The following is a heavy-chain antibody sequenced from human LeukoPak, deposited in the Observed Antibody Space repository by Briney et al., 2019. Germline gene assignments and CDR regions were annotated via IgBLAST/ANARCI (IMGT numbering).Heavy chain of an antibody. V-gene: IGHV1-8*03. CDR3: ARAYYDFWSGYSNFSDY. Sequence: ASVKLSCKASGYTFTDYYMHWVRQAPGQGLEWMGWIHPNSGNTGYAQKFQGRVTITRNTSISTAYMALSSLRSEDTAVYYCARAYYDFWSGYSNFSDYWGQGTLVTVSS. CDR2: IHPNSGNT. J-gene: IGHJ4*02. CDR1: GYTFTDYY. D-gene: IGHD3-3*01.